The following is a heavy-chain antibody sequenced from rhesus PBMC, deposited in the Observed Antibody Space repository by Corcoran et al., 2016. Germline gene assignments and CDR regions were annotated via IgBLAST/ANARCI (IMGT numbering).Heavy chain of an antibody. CDR3: ARGGLKDIVVVVSAHHFDY. V-gene: IGHV4S9*01. CDR2: IYGHRSST. J-gene: IGHJ4*01. Sequence: QVQLQESGPGLVKPSETLSLTCAVSGGSTSEYSNWNWIRQPPREGVAWLGNIYGHRSSTYDNPSLKSRVTISKDTSKNQFFLKLSSVTAADTAVYYCARGGLKDIVVVVSAHHFDYWGQGVLVTVSS. CDR1: GGSTSEYSN. D-gene: IGHD2-8*01.